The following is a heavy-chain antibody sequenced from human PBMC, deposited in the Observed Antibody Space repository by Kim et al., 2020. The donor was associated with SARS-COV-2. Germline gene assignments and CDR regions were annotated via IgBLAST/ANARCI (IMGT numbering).Heavy chain of an antibody. CDR3: ARDGIAVAGYFDY. V-gene: IGHV4-39*06. Sequence: YTPSLKSRVTISVDTSKNPFPLKLSSVTAADTAVYYCARDGIAVAGYFDYWGQGTLVTVSS. J-gene: IGHJ4*02. D-gene: IGHD6-19*01.